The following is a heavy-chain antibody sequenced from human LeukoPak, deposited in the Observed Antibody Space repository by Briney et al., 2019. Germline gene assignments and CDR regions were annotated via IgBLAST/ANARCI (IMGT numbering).Heavy chain of an antibody. CDR3: TGGTTVTTLDY. V-gene: IGHV3-73*01. Sequence: GGSLILSCAASGFTFSDSAMHWVRQASGKGLEWVGRIRSKADNYATEYTASVKGRFTISRDDSKKMAYLQMNSLKTEDTAVYYCTGGTTVTTLDYWGQGTLVTVSS. CDR2: IRSKADNYAT. CDR1: GFTFSDSA. J-gene: IGHJ4*02. D-gene: IGHD4-17*01.